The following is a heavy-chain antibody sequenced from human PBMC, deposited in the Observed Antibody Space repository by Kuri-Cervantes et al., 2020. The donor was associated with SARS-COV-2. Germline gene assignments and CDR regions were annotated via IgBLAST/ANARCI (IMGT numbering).Heavy chain of an antibody. J-gene: IGHJ6*03. D-gene: IGHD5-12*01. CDR1: GFTFRSSH. CDR2: ISDWSLNI. Sequence: GESLKISCAASGFTFRSSHMKWVRQAPGKGLEWISSISDWSLNIYYADSVKGRFNISSDNAKNSLFLQMNSLRVEDTAVYYCTRDRRRYSGDTSHFYMDVWGTGTTVTVSS. CDR3: TRDRRRYSGDTSHFYMDV. V-gene: IGHV3-48*01.